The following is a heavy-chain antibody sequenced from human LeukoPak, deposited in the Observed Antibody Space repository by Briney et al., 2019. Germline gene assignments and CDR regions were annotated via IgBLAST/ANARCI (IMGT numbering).Heavy chain of an antibody. CDR3: AREDYTYDTPWSAFDI. Sequence: GGSLRLSCAASGFTFSSYSMNWVRQAPGKGLEWVSSISSSSSYIYYADSVKGRFTISRDNAKNSLYLQMNSLRAEDTAVYYCAREDYTYDTPWSAFDIWGQGTMVTVSS. V-gene: IGHV3-21*01. CDR1: GFTFSSYS. J-gene: IGHJ3*02. D-gene: IGHD3-22*01. CDR2: ISSSSSYI.